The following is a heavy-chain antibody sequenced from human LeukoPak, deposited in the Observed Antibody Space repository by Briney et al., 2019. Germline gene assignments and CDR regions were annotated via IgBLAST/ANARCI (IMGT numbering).Heavy chain of an antibody. Sequence: SETLSLTCTVSGGSISSSSYYWSWVRQPPAKGLEWIGNSGNSNYNPSLESRVTISVDTSKNQFALKLSSVTAADTAVYYCARDRPGGSSLDYWGQGTLVTVSS. D-gene: IGHD6-13*01. V-gene: IGHV4-61*01. CDR2: SGNS. CDR1: GGSISSSSYY. CDR3: ARDRPGGSSLDY. J-gene: IGHJ4*02.